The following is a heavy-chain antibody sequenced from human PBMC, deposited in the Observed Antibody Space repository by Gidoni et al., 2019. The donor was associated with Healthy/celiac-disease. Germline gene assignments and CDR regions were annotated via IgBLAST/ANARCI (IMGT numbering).Heavy chain of an antibody. CDR3: ARHTGYSSSWYLNNWFDP. V-gene: IGHV4-39*01. J-gene: IGHJ5*02. Sequence: QLQLQASGPVLVKPSETLSLTCTVSGGSISSSSYYWGWIRQPPGKGLEWIGSIYYSGSTYYNPSLKSRVTISVDTSKNQFSLKLSSVTAADTAVYYCARHTGYSSSWYLNNWFDPWGQGTLVTVSS. CDR2: IYYSGST. CDR1: GGSISSSSYY. D-gene: IGHD6-13*01.